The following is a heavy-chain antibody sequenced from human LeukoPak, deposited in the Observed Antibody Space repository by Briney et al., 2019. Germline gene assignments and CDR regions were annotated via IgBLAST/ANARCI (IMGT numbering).Heavy chain of an antibody. CDR1: GGTFSSYA. J-gene: IGHJ4*02. D-gene: IGHD3-22*01. Sequence: GASVKVSCKASGGTFSSYAISWVRQAPGQGLEWMGGIIPIFGTANYAQKFQGRVTITADKSTSTAYMELSSLRSEDTAVYYCARDFVPNYDSSGYGPYYFDYWGQGTLVTVSS. V-gene: IGHV1-69*06. CDR2: IIPIFGTA. CDR3: ARDFVPNYDSSGYGPYYFDY.